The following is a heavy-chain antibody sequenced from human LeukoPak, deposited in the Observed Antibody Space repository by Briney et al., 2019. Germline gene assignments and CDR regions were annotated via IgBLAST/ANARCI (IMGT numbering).Heavy chain of an antibody. Sequence: SGPTLVKPTQTLTLTCTFSGFSLSTSGVGVGWIRQPPGKALGWLALIYWNDDKRYSPSLKSRLTITKDTPKNQVVLTMTNMDPVDTATYYCAHTAQLLPFDYWGQGTLVTVSS. V-gene: IGHV2-5*01. CDR2: IYWNDDK. CDR3: AHTAQLLPFDY. D-gene: IGHD2-2*01. J-gene: IGHJ4*02. CDR1: GFSLSTSGVG.